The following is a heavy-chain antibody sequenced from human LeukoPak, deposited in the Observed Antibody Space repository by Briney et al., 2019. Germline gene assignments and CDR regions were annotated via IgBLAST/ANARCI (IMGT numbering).Heavy chain of an antibody. CDR2: INPSGGST. CDR3: AREKEMATIDDAFDI. D-gene: IGHD5-24*01. V-gene: IGHV1-46*01. Sequence: ASVKVSCKASGYTFTSYYMHWVRQAPGQGLEWMGIINPSGGSTSYAQKFQGRVTITRDTSTSTVYMELSSLRSEDTAVYYCAREKEMATIDDAFDIWGQGTMVTVSS. CDR1: GYTFTSYY. J-gene: IGHJ3*02.